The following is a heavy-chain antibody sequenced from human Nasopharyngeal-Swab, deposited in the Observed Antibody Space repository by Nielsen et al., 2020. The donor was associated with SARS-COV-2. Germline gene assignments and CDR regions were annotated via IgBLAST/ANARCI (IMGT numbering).Heavy chain of an antibody. CDR2: IYHSGST. CDR1: GFTFSSYS. CDR3: ARGTTFQDAFDI. D-gene: IGHD1/OR15-1a*01. J-gene: IGHJ3*02. Sequence: LRLSCAASGFTFSSYSMNWVRQAPGKGLEWIGYIYHSGSTYYNPSLKSRVTISVDRSKNQFSLKLSSVTAADTAVYYCARGTTFQDAFDIWGQGTMVTVSS. V-gene: IGHV4-30-2*01.